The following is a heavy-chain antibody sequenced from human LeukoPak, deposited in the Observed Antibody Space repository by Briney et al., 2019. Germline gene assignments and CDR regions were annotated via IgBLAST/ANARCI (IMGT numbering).Heavy chain of an antibody. Sequence: SETLSLTCTVSGGSIGTYLWSWIRQPAGKGLEWIGRIHSSGSTTYNPSLESRVTMSVDTSKNQFSLKLHSITAADTAIYYCGRRGPLVAAGDAFDLWGQGTMVTVSS. CDR1: GGSIGTYL. CDR2: IHSSGST. V-gene: IGHV4-4*07. D-gene: IGHD6-13*01. J-gene: IGHJ3*01. CDR3: GRRGPLVAAGDAFDL.